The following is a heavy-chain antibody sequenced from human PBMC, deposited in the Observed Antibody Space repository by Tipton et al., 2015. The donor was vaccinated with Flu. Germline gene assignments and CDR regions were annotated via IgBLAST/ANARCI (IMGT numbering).Heavy chain of an antibody. D-gene: IGHD1-7*01. CDR3: ARGANWNYGKDAFDI. Sequence: TLSLTCTVSGGSISSSSYYWSWIRQPPGKGLEWIGYIYYSGSTNYNPSLKSRVTISVDTSKNQFSLKLSSVTAADTAVYYCARGANWNYGKDAFDIWGQGTMITVSS. CDR1: GGSISSSSYY. CDR2: IYYSGST. V-gene: IGHV4-61*01. J-gene: IGHJ3*02.